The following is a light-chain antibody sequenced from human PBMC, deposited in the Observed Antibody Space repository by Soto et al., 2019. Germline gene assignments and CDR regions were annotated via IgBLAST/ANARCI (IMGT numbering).Light chain of an antibody. V-gene: IGKV1-5*01. CDR3: QQYNAN. J-gene: IGKJ3*01. Sequence: DIQMTQSPSTLPASIGDRVTITCRASQSISTWLAWYQQRPGKAPQLLIYDVSTLAGGVPSRFSGSGSGTEFTLTISSLQPDDFATYYCQQYNANFGPGTKVDIK. CDR2: DVS. CDR1: QSISTW.